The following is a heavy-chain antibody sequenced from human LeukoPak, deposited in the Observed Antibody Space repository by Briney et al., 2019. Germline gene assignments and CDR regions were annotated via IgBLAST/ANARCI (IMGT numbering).Heavy chain of an antibody. CDR1: GYTFSSYF. V-gene: IGHV1-46*01. CDR3: ARDKEEVGAMDY. D-gene: IGHD1-26*01. CDR2: INPSRGST. J-gene: IGHJ4*02. Sequence: ASVKVSCKASGYTFSSYFMNWVRQAPGQGLEWMGIINPSRGSTSYAQKFQGRVTMTRDTSTNTVYMELSSLRSEDTAVYYCARDKEEVGAMDYWGQGTLVTVSS.